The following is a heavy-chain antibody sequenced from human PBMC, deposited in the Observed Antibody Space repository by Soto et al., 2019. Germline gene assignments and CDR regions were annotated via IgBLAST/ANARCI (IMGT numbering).Heavy chain of an antibody. CDR1: GVYIGSGDYY. J-gene: IGHJ4*02. CDR3: ARVPPPYSFSYDD. CDR2: IYISGTT. D-gene: IGHD5-12*01. V-gene: IGHV4-30-4*01. Sequence: QVQLQESGPGMVKPSQTLSLTCNVSGVYIGSGDYYWSWIRQPPGKGLEWIGYIYISGTTYYNPSPKSRLTISLDTSRNVFSLKLRSMTAADTAGYYCARVPPPYSFSYDDWGQGTLVTVSS.